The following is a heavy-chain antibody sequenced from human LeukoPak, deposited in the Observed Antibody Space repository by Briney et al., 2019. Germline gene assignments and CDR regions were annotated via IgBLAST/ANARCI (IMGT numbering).Heavy chain of an antibody. CDR2: INPNSGGT. Sequence: ASVKVSCKASGYTFTGYYIHWVRQAPAQGLEWMGWINPNSGGTNSAQKFQGWVTMTRDTSISTAYMELSRLRSDDTAVYYCARDLYRGYSYGYGYWGQGTLVTVSS. CDR3: ARDLYRGYSYGYGY. CDR1: GYTFTGYY. D-gene: IGHD5-18*01. J-gene: IGHJ4*02. V-gene: IGHV1-2*04.